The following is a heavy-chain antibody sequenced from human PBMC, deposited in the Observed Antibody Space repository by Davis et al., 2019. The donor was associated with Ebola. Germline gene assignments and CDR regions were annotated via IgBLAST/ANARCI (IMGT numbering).Heavy chain of an antibody. J-gene: IGHJ4*02. D-gene: IGHD6-6*01. Sequence: GGSLRLSCAASGFTFSSYGMHWVRQAPGKGLEWVAVIWYDGSNKYYADSVKGRFTISRDNSKNTLYLQMNSLRAEDTAVYYCAKDGGIAARLIDNWGQGTLVTVSS. CDR2: IWYDGSNK. V-gene: IGHV3-33*06. CDR1: GFTFSSYG. CDR3: AKDGGIAARLIDN.